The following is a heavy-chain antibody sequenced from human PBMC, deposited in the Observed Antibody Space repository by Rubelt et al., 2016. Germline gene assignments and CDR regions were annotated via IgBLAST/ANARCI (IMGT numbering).Heavy chain of an antibody. V-gene: IGHV3-30*04. J-gene: IGHJ4*02. CDR2: ISYDGSNN. Sequence: QVQLVESGGGVVQPGRSLRLSCAASGFTFSSYAMHWVRQAPGKGLEWVAVISYDGSNNYYADSVKGRFTISRANAKNTLYLQMNSLRAEDTAVYYCARGPYGSGSYYNVRERFYWGQGTLVTVSS. CDR1: GFTFSSYA. D-gene: IGHD3-10*01. CDR3: ARGPYGSGSYYNVRERFY.